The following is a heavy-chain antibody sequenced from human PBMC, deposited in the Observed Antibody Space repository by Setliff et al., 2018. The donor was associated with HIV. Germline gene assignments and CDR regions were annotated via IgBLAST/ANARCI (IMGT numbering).Heavy chain of an antibody. J-gene: IGHJ6*03. CDR1: GFTFNKYW. CDR2: IKKDGSDK. Sequence: PGGSLRLSCAASGFTFNKYWMTWVRQTPGKGLEWVAHIKKDGSDKYYVDFVKGRFTISRDNAKNSLYLQMNSLRAEDTAAYYCARESKDGDFYYYYMDVWGKGTTVTVSS. CDR3: ARESKDGDFYYYYMDV. D-gene: IGHD4-17*01. V-gene: IGHV3-7*01.